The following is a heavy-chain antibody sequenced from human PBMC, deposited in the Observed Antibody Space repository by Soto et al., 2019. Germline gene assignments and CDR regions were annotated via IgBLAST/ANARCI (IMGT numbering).Heavy chain of an antibody. Sequence: QVQLVQSGAEVKKPGSSVKVSCKASGGTFSSSAISWVRQAPGQGLEWMGGIIPISDTTNYAQKFQGRVTITADESTSTAYMERSSLRSEDTAVYYCARSQGSSTSLEIYYYYYYGMDVWGQGTTVTVSS. D-gene: IGHD2-2*01. V-gene: IGHV1-69*01. CDR3: ARSQGSSTSLEIYYYYYYGMDV. CDR1: GGTFSSSA. J-gene: IGHJ6*02. CDR2: IIPISDTT.